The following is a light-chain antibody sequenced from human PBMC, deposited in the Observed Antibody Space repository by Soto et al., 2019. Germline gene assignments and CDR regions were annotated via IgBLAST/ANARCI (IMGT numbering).Light chain of an antibody. CDR3: QQYNNWPPVT. Sequence: ETVMTQSPGTLSVSPGERVTLSCRASQSVSNNLAWYQQRSGQAPRLLIYGASTRATGVPARLSGSGSGTDFTLTISSLQSEDFAVYYCQQYNNWPPVTFGQGTRLEIK. CDR2: GAS. CDR1: QSVSNN. V-gene: IGKV3-15*01. J-gene: IGKJ5*01.